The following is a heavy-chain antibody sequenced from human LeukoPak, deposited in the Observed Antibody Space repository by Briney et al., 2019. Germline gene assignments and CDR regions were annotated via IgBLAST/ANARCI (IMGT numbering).Heavy chain of an antibody. V-gene: IGHV4-61*02. Sequence: SETLSLTCTVSGGSISSGSYYWSWIRQPAGKGLEWIGRIYTSGSTNYNPSLKSRVTISVDTSKNQFSLKLSSVTAADTAVYYCAKDYRYCTSTSCYGDDAFDIWGQGTMVSVSS. J-gene: IGHJ3*02. D-gene: IGHD2-2*01. CDR3: AKDYRYCTSTSCYGDDAFDI. CDR2: IYTSGST. CDR1: GGSISSGSYY.